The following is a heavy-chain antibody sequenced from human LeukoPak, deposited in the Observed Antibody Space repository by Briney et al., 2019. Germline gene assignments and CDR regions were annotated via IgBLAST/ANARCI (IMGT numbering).Heavy chain of an antibody. V-gene: IGHV4-59*01. CDR3: AREGYSGYEDYYYYYYMDV. Sequence: SETLSLTCTVSGGSISSYYWSWIRQPPGKGLEWIGYIYYSGSTNYNPSLKSRVTISVDTSKNQFSLKLSSVTAADTAVYYCAREGYSGYEDYYYYYYMDVWGKGTTVTVSS. CDR2: IYYSGST. D-gene: IGHD5-12*01. J-gene: IGHJ6*03. CDR1: GGSISSYY.